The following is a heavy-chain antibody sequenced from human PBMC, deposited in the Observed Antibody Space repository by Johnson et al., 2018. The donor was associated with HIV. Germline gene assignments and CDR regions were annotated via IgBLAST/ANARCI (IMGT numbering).Heavy chain of an antibody. Sequence: VQLVESGGGVVRPGGSLKLSCAASGFTFDDYGMSWVRQAPGKGLEWVSGITWNGASTGYPDSVKGRFTISRDNSKNTLYLQMNSLRAEDTAVYYCAAFRDYYGSGLNAFDIWGQGTMVTVSS. CDR3: AAFRDYYGSGLNAFDI. V-gene: IGHV3-20*04. CDR2: ITWNGAST. CDR1: GFTFDDYG. D-gene: IGHD3-10*01. J-gene: IGHJ3*02.